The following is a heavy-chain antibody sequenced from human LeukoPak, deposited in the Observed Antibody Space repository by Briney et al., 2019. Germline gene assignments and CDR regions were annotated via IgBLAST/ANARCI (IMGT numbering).Heavy chain of an antibody. J-gene: IGHJ6*02. Sequence: PGGSLRLSCAASGFTFSNYDMSWVRQAPRQAPGKGLVWVSRINSDGSSTSYADSVKGRFTISRDNAKNTLYLQMNSLRAEDTAVYYCARDLLWFGEWGLERAYGMDVWGQGTTDTVSS. D-gene: IGHD3-10*01. V-gene: IGHV3-74*01. CDR2: INSDGSST. CDR1: GFTFSNYD. CDR3: ARDLLWFGEWGLERAYGMDV.